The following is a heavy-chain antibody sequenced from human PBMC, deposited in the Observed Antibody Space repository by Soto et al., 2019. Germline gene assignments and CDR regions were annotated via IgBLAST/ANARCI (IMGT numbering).Heavy chain of an antibody. CDR2: ISSRGYT. D-gene: IGHD4-17*01. Sequence: SETLSLTCTVSGGSISNDYFYWSWIRQHPGKGLEWIGYISSRGYTYYNPSLKSRLTISLDTSKNQFSLSLTSVTAADTAVYYCAREGYSDTYSYYQTLDVWGQGTTVTVSS. CDR3: AREGYSDTYSYYQTLDV. CDR1: GGSISNDYFY. J-gene: IGHJ6*02. V-gene: IGHV4-31*03.